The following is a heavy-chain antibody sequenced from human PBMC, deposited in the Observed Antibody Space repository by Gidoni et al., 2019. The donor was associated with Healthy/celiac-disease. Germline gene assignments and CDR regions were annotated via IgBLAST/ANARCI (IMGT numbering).Heavy chain of an antibody. V-gene: IGHV4-4*07. CDR1: GGSISSYS. CDR3: ARDRPRYAVAGTPIEFDP. J-gene: IGHJ5*02. Sequence: QVQLQESGPGLVTPSETLSLTCTVSGGSISSYSWSWIRQPAGKGLEWIGRIYTSGSTNYNPSLKSRVTMSVDTSKNQFSLKLSSVTAADTAVYYCARDRPRYAVAGTPIEFDPWGQGTLVTVSS. CDR2: IYTSGST. D-gene: IGHD6-19*01.